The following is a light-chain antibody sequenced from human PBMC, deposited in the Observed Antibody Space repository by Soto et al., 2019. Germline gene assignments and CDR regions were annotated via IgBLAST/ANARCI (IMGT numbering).Light chain of an antibody. CDR2: KAS. V-gene: IGKV1-5*03. J-gene: IGKJ1*01. CDR1: QTSSSW. Sequence: DIEMTQFPASLSVSPGEVAILSCRASQTSSSWLAWYQQKLVKAPKLLIYKASTLKSEVPSSFSGTGSGTEFTLTIRSLLPDVFATYYSQCFDSYSEAFGQGTKVDIK. CDR3: QCFDSYSEA.